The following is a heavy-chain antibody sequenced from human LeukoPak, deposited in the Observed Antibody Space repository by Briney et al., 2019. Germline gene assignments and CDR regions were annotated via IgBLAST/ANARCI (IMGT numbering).Heavy chain of an antibody. Sequence: SETLSLTCAVYGGSFSGYYWSWIRQPPGKGLEWIGEINHSGSTNYNPSLKSRVTISVDTSKNQFSLKLSSVTAADTAVYYCARRIQLWVVSWFDPWGQGTLVTVSS. V-gene: IGHV4-34*01. CDR1: GGSFSGYY. CDR2: INHSGST. CDR3: ARRIQLWVVSWFDP. D-gene: IGHD5-18*01. J-gene: IGHJ5*02.